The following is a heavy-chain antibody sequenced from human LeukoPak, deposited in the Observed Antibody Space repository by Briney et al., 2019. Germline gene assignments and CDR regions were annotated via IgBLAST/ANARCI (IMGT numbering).Heavy chain of an antibody. CDR2: IKQDGSEK. Sequence: GGSLRLSCAAAGFTFSSYWMSWVRQAPGKGREGVANIKQDGSEKYYVDSVKGRFTISRDNAKNSLYLQMNSLRAEDTAVYYCARDQVAAAPDYWGQGTLVTVSS. D-gene: IGHD6-13*01. CDR3: ARDQVAAAPDY. CDR1: GFTFSSYW. V-gene: IGHV3-7*01. J-gene: IGHJ4*02.